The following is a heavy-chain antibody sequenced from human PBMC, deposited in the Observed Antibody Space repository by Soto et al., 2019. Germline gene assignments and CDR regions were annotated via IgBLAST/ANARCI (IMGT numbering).Heavy chain of an antibody. CDR2: ISVYNGNT. Sequence: QVQLVQSGAEVKKPGASVKVSCKASGYTFTSYNFIWVRQAPGQGLEWMGWISVYNGNTNYAQKLQGRVTMTTDTSTSTAYMELRGMRTDDTAVYYCARANSGSYCVDVWGQGTTVTVSS. J-gene: IGHJ6*02. CDR3: ARANSGSYCVDV. V-gene: IGHV1-18*01. D-gene: IGHD3-10*01. CDR1: GYTFTSYN.